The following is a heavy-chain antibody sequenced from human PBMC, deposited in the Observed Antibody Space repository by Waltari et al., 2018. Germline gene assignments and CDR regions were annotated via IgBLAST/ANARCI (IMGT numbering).Heavy chain of an antibody. D-gene: IGHD2-15*01. J-gene: IGHJ4*02. V-gene: IGHV4-61*09. CDR2: IYTSGST. CDR3: ARVTGSSGY. CDR1: GGSISSGSYY. Sequence: QVQLQESGPGLVKPSQTLSLTCTASGGSISSGSYYWSWIRQPAGKGLEWIGYIYTSGSTNYNPSLKSRVTISVDTSKNQFSLKLSSVTAADTAVYYCARVTGSSGYWGQGTLVTVSS.